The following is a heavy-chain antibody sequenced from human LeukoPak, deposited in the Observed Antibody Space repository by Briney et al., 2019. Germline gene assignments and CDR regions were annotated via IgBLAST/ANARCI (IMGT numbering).Heavy chain of an antibody. CDR1: GGSISSSSYY. CDR2: IYYSGST. V-gene: IGHV4-39*01. J-gene: IGHJ5*02. CDR3: ARRQLVHSWLDP. Sequence: ASETLSLTCTVSGGSISSSSYYWGWIRQPPGKGLEWIGSIYYSGSTYYNPSLKSRVTISVDTSKNHFSLKLSSVTAADTAVYYCARRQLVHSWLDPWGQGTLVTVSS. D-gene: IGHD6-13*01.